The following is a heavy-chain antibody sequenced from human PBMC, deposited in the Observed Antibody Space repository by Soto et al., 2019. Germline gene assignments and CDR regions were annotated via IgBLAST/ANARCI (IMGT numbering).Heavy chain of an antibody. V-gene: IGHV3-33*01. J-gene: IGHJ4*02. D-gene: IGHD4-17*01. Sequence: QVQLVESGGGAVQPGRSLRLSCAASGFTFISHGMHWVRQAPGKGLEWVAVIWYDGRNKYYGESVKGRFTISRDKSEKTVYLQMNSLRAEDTAVYYCARAPDYGGNYFDYWGQGTLVTVPS. CDR2: IWYDGRNK. CDR1: GFTFISHG. CDR3: ARAPDYGGNYFDY.